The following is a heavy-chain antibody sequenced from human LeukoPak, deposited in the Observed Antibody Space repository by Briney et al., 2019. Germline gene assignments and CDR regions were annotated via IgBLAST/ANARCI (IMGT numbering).Heavy chain of an antibody. V-gene: IGHV1-3*01. CDR1: GYTFTIYA. CDR3: AYGDYVDAFDI. J-gene: IGHJ3*02. Sequence: WASVKVSFKASGYTFTIYAMHWVRQAPGQRLEWMGWINAGNGNTKYSQKFQGRVTITRDTSASTAYMELSSLRSEDTAVYYCAYGDYVDAFDIWGQGTMVTVSS. D-gene: IGHD4-17*01. CDR2: INAGNGNT.